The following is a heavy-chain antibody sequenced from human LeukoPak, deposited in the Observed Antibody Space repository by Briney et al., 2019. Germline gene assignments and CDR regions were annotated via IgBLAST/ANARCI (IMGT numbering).Heavy chain of an antibody. D-gene: IGHD4-17*01. J-gene: IGHJ4*02. Sequence: SETLSLTCTVSGGSISSYYWSWIRQPPGKGLGWIGYIYYSGSTNYNPSLKSRVTISVDTSKNQFSLKLSSVTAADTAVYYCARGGAVTTDLDYWGQGTLVTVSS. CDR1: GGSISSYY. V-gene: IGHV4-59*01. CDR3: ARGGAVTTDLDY. CDR2: IYYSGST.